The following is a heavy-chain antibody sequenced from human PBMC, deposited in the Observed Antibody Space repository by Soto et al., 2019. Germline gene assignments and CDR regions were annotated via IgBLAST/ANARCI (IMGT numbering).Heavy chain of an antibody. CDR2: SSAYNGNT. CDR1: GYTFTSYG. J-gene: IGHJ6*02. V-gene: IGHV1-18*01. CDR3: ARGQPQKPNLRRGGMDV. Sequence: QVQLVQSGAGVKKPGASVKVSCKASGYTFTSYGISWVRKAPGQGLEWMGWSSAYNGNTNYEQKLQGRVTMTTDTYTSTAYMELRSLRSDDPSVYYCARGQPQKPNLRRGGMDVWGQGTTVNVSS. D-gene: IGHD3-10*01.